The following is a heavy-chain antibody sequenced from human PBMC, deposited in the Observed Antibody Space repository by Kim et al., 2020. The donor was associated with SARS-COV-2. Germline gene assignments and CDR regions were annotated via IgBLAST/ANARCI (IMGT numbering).Heavy chain of an antibody. D-gene: IGHD3-10*01. CDR2: IYPGDSDT. Sequence: GESLKISCKGSGYSFTSYWIGWVRQMPGKGLEWMGIIYPGDSDTRYSPSFQGQVTISADKSISTAYLQWSSLKASDTAMYYCARNGGFGELFLGWFDPWGQGALVTVSS. CDR1: GYSFTSYW. CDR3: ARNGGFGELFLGWFDP. J-gene: IGHJ5*02. V-gene: IGHV5-51*01.